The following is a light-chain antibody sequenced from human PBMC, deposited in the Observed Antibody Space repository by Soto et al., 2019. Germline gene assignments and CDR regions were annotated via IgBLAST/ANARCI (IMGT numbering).Light chain of an antibody. CDR3: EEGYSARLA. J-gene: IGKJ4*01. CDR1: QSISSY. CDR2: AAS. V-gene: IGKV1-39*01. Sequence: DIQMTQSPSSLSASVGDRVTITCRASQSISSYLNWYQQKPGKAPKLLIYAASSLQSGVPSRFSGSGSGTDFTLTIRSLGAEGGGRYECEEGYSARLAFGGGAKVEIK.